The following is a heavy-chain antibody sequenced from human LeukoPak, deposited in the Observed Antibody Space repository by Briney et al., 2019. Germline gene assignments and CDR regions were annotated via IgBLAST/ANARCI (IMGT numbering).Heavy chain of an antibody. CDR2: IYTSGST. CDR1: GGSISSGSYY. J-gene: IGHJ4*02. D-gene: IGHD5-18*01. Sequence: PSQTLSLTCTVSGGSISSGSYYWSWIRQPAGKGLEWIGRIYTSGSTNYNPSLKSRVTISVDTSKNQFSLKLSSVTAADTAVYYWGRDHVDTAMVGGQGTLVTAS. CDR3: GRDHVDTAMV. V-gene: IGHV4-61*02.